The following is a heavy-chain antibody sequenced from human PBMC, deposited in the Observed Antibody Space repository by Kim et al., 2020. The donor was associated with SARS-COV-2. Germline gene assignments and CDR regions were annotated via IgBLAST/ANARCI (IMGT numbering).Heavy chain of an antibody. CDR3: ARHALGVAGRYVEY. D-gene: IGHD6-19*01. CDR1: GYSFTSYW. V-gene: IGHV5-51*01. Sequence: GESLKISCKGSGYSFTSYWIGWVRQMLGKGLEWMGSIYPGDSDTRYSPSFQGQVTISADNSISTAYMQWSSLKASDTAMYYCARHALGVAGRYVEYWGQGTLVTVSS. J-gene: IGHJ4*02. CDR2: IYPGDSDT.